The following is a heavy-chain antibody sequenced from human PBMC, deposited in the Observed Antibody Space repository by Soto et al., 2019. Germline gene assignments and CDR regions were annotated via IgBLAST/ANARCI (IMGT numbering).Heavy chain of an antibody. Sequence: QVQLVESGGGVVQPGRSLRLSCAASAFTFSSYGMHWVRQAPGKGLEWVAIIWYDGSDKHHADSVKDRFTISRDNSKNMLYLQMNSLRAEDTAVYYCARDGGGSNWNYDFDYWGLGTLVTVSS. CDR3: ARDGGGSNWNYDFDY. V-gene: IGHV3-33*01. CDR1: AFTFSSYG. CDR2: IWYDGSDK. J-gene: IGHJ4*02. D-gene: IGHD1-7*01.